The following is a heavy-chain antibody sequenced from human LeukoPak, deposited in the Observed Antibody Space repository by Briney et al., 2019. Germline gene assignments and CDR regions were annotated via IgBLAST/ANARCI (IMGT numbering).Heavy chain of an antibody. V-gene: IGHV4-59*01. Sequence: SETLSLTCTVSGGSISNYYWSWIRQPPGKGLEWIGYIYYSGSTYYNPSLKSRVTISVDTSKNQFSLKLSSVTAADTAVYYCARAPEGVTPDYWGQGTLVTVSS. J-gene: IGHJ4*02. D-gene: IGHD1-14*01. CDR1: GGSISNYY. CDR3: ARAPEGVTPDY. CDR2: IYYSGST.